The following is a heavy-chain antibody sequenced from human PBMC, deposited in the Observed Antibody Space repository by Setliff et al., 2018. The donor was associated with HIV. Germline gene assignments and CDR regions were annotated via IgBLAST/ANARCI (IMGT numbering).Heavy chain of an antibody. D-gene: IGHD6-13*01. Sequence: GGSLRLSCAASGFTFSSYGMHWVRQAPGKGLEWVAVIWYDGSNKYYADSVKGRFTISRDNSKNTLYLQMNSLRAEDTAVYYCAKNLYSSRWSPLDYWGQGALVTVSS. CDR3: AKNLYSSRWSPLDY. J-gene: IGHJ4*02. CDR1: GFTFSSYG. CDR2: IWYDGSNK. V-gene: IGHV3-33*06.